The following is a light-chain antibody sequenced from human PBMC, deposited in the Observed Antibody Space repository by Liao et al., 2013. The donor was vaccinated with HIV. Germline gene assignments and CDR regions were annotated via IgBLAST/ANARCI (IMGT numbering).Light chain of an antibody. CDR3: QAWDSSTWV. Sequence: SYEVTQPPSVSVSPGQTANITCSGDKLGNKFASWYQQKPGQSPVLVIYQDTKRPSGIPERFSGSNSGNTATLTVSGTQAMDEADYYCQAWDSSTWVFGGGTKLTVL. J-gene: IGLJ3*02. CDR2: QDT. CDR1: KLGNKF. V-gene: IGLV3-1*01.